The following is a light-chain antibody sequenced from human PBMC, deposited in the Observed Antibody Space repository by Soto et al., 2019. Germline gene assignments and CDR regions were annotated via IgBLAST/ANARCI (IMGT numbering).Light chain of an antibody. J-gene: IGKJ2*01. Sequence: ENVLTQSPGTLSLCPGERATLSCRASQSVSSNYLAWFQQKPGQAPRLLIYDASTRATGIPDRFSGSGSETDFTLTISRLEPEDFAVYYCQHYGGSPRTFGQGTRLEIK. V-gene: IGKV3-20*01. CDR1: QSVSSNY. CDR2: DAS. CDR3: QHYGGSPRT.